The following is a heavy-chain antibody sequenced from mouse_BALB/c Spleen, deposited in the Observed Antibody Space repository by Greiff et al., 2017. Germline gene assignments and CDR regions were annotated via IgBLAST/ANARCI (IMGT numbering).Heavy chain of an antibody. V-gene: IGHV7-3*02. Sequence: EVQGVESGGGLVQPGGSLRLSCATSGFTFTDYYMSWVRQPPGKALEWLGVIRNKANGYTTEYSASVKGRFTIARDNSQSILYLQMYTLRAEDSATYYCARDRRVYYADWYFDVWGAGTTVTVSA. J-gene: IGHJ1*01. D-gene: IGHD1-1*01. CDR2: IRNKANGYTT. CDR3: ARDRRVYYADWYFDV. CDR1: GFTFTDYY.